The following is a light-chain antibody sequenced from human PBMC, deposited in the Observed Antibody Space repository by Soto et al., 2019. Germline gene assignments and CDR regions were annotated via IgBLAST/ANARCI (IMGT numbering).Light chain of an antibody. Sequence: DIQMTQSPSTLSASVGDRVTITCRASQSISSWLAWYQQKPGKAPKLLIYKASSLESGVPSRFSGSGSGTEFTLTISSLQPDDFATYYCQQYSSSVFTFGPGTKVDIK. J-gene: IGKJ3*01. CDR2: KAS. V-gene: IGKV1-5*03. CDR3: QQYSSSVFT. CDR1: QSISSW.